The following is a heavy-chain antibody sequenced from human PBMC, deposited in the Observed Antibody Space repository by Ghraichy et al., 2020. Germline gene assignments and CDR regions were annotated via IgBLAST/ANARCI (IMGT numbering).Heavy chain of an antibody. CDR1: GFTFSNYA. J-gene: IGHJ4*02. D-gene: IGHD3-16*01. Sequence: GGSLRLSCAASGFTFSNYAMSWVRQAPGKGLEWVSIIGGSGDSTFYADSVKGRFTISRDNSKNTLYLQINSLRAEDTAVFYCARVRSDYMITFGGVTNWGQATLVTVSS. V-gene: IGHV3-23*01. CDR3: ARVRSDYMITFGGVTN. CDR2: IGGSGDST.